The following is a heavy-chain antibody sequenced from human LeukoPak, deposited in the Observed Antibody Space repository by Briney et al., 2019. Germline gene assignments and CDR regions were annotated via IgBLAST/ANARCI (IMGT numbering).Heavy chain of an antibody. V-gene: IGHV3-33*06. Sequence: GGSLRLSCAASGFTFSGYAMTWVRQAPGKGLEWVAVIWYDGSNKYYADSVKGRFTISRDNSKNTLYLQMNSLRAEDTAVYFCAKDPAKYYGYFDYWGQGTLVTVSS. J-gene: IGHJ4*02. CDR3: AKDPAKYYGYFDY. D-gene: IGHD4-17*01. CDR2: IWYDGSNK. CDR1: GFTFSGYA.